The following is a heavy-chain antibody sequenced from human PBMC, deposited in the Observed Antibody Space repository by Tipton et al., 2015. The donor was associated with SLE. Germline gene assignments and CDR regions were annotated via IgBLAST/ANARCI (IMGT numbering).Heavy chain of an antibody. J-gene: IGHJ3*01. CDR1: RFTFSSNW. Sequence: SLRLSCTTSRFTFSSNWMSWVRQAPGKGLEWVAHIREDGSEEYYVDFVKGRFTIDRDHAKNSLYLEMNNLRVEDTAVYYCAREYQGRFYVNGAFDVWGQGTVVTVSS. D-gene: IGHD1-26*01. CDR2: IREDGSEE. CDR3: AREYQGRFYVNGAFDV. V-gene: IGHV3-7*01.